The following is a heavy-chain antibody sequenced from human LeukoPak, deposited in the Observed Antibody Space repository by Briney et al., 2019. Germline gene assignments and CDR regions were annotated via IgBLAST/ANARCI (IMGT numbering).Heavy chain of an antibody. D-gene: IGHD3-10*01. Sequence: PSETLSLTCAVYGGSFSGYYWSWIRQPPGKGLEWIGYIYYSGSTNYKPSLKSRVTISVDTSKNQFSLKLSSVTAADTAAYYCARGGYYGSGNDFRFDPWGQGTLVTVSS. CDR1: GGSFSGYY. V-gene: IGHV4-59*01. CDR3: ARGGYYGSGNDFRFDP. CDR2: IYYSGST. J-gene: IGHJ5*02.